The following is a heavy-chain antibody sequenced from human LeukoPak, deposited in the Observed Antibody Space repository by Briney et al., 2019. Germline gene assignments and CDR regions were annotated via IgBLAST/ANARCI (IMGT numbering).Heavy chain of an antibody. CDR1: GFTFSIYS. Sequence: PWGSLRLSCAASGFTFSIYSMNWVRQAPGKGLEWVSSISSSSSYIYYADSVKGRFTISRDNAKNSLYLQMNSLRAEDTAVYYCARGFGTRGDAFDIWGQGTMVTVSS. D-gene: IGHD3/OR15-3a*01. CDR2: ISSSSSYI. V-gene: IGHV3-21*01. J-gene: IGHJ3*02. CDR3: ARGFGTRGDAFDI.